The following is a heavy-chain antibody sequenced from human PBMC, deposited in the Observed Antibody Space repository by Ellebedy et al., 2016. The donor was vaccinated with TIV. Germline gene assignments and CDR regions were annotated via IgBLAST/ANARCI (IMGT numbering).Heavy chain of an antibody. CDR2: ISYTGRTA. Sequence: PGGSLRLSCAASGFTFNTYGMHWVRQAPGKGLEWVAVISYTGRTAYYADSVKGRFTISRDNSKNTLFLQVNSLRAEDTAVYYCMFKGLSARLYWGQGTLVTVSS. CDR3: MFKGLSARLY. V-gene: IGHV3-30*03. CDR1: GFTFNTYG. J-gene: IGHJ1*01. D-gene: IGHD3-10*02.